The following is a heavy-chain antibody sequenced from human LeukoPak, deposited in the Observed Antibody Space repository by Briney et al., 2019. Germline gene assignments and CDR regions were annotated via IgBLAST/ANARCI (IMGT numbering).Heavy chain of an antibody. CDR1: GGSISSYY. V-gene: IGHV4-59*01. Sequence: PSETLSLTCTVSGGSISSYYWSWIRQPPGKGLEWIGYIYYSGSTNYNPSLKSRVTISVDTSKNQFSLELSSVTAADTAVYYSARVQFTMVRGVILFDPWGQGTLVTVSS. CDR3: ARVQFTMVRGVILFDP. CDR2: IYYSGST. D-gene: IGHD3-10*01. J-gene: IGHJ5*02.